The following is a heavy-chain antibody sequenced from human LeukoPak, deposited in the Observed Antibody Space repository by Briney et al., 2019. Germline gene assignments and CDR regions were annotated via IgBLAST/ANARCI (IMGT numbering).Heavy chain of an antibody. CDR2: IKSKTDGGTT. CDR1: GFTFSNAW. V-gene: IGHV3-15*01. J-gene: IGHJ5*02. CDR3: TTEGDLNWFDP. D-gene: IGHD2-21*02. Sequence: GGSLGLSCAASGFTFSNAWMSWVRQAPGKGLEWVGRIKSKTDGGTTDYAAPVKGRFTISRDESKNTLYLQMNSLKTEDTAVYYCTTEGDLNWFDPWGQGTLVTVSS.